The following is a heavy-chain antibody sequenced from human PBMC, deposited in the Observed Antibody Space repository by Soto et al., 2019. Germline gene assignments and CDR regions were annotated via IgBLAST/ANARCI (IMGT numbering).Heavy chain of an antibody. CDR2: ISGSGGST. Sequence: GGSLRLSCAACGFPFSSYAMSWVRQAPGKGLEWVSAISGSGGSTYYADSVKGRFTISRDNSKNTLYLQMNSLGAEDTAVYYCAKRLSAAGAYYFDYWGQGTLVTVSS. CDR3: AKRLSAAGAYYFDY. J-gene: IGHJ4*02. CDR1: GFPFSSYA. D-gene: IGHD6-13*01. V-gene: IGHV3-23*01.